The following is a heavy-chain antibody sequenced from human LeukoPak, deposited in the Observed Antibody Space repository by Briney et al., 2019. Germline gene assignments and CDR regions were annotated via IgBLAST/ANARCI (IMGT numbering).Heavy chain of an antibody. CDR3: ARKIATYDY. Sequence: ASVKVSYKASGGTFSSYAISWVRQAPGQGLEWMGWINPNSGGTNYAQKFQGRVTMTRDTSISTAYMELSRLRSDDTAVYYCARKIATYDYWGQGTLVTVSS. J-gene: IGHJ4*02. V-gene: IGHV1-2*02. CDR2: INPNSGGT. CDR1: GGTFSSYA.